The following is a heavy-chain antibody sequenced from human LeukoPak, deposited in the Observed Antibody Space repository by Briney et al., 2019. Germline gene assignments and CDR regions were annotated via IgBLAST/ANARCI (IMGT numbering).Heavy chain of an antibody. CDR3: ATGGGWVPSFGVVTHVDV. CDR2: IDNDGHGI. V-gene: IGHV3-74*03. J-gene: IGHJ6*04. Sequence: GGSLRLSCAASGFTFSGYWMHWVRQGPEKGLELVSRIDNDGHGILYADSVKGRFTTSRDNAKNALYLQMNSLRFEDTAVYYCATGGGWVPSFGVVTHVDVWGKGTTVTVSS. CDR1: GFTFSGYW. D-gene: IGHD3-3*01.